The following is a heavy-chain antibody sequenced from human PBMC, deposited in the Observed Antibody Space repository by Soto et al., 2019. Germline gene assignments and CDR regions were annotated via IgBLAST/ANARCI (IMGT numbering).Heavy chain of an antibody. J-gene: IGHJ5*02. Sequence: ASVKVSCKASGYTFTSYYMHWVRQAPGQGLEWMGIINPSGGNTSYAQKFQGRVTMTTDTSTSTVYMELRSLRSDDTAVYYCARGYCSGGSCHQGLDPPAQRTPVTVSS. CDR3: ARGYCSGGSCHQGLDP. V-gene: IGHV1-46*01. D-gene: IGHD2-15*01. CDR1: GYTFTSYY. CDR2: INPSGGNT.